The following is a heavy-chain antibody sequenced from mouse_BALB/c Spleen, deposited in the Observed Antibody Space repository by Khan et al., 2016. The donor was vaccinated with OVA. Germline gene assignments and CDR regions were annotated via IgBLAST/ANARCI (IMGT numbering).Heavy chain of an antibody. J-gene: IGHJ3*01. CDR1: DYTFTNYW. D-gene: IGHD1-1*01. V-gene: IGHV1-7*01. CDR2: LNPSTGYT. CDR3: VNHGSSSAWFTY. Sequence: VQLQQSGAELAKPGASVKMSCKASDYTFTNYWMHWVKQRPGQGLEWIGYLNPSTGYTEYNQKFKDKATLTADKSSSTAYMQLSSLTSEDSAVFYCVNHGSSSAWFTYWGQGTLVTVSA.